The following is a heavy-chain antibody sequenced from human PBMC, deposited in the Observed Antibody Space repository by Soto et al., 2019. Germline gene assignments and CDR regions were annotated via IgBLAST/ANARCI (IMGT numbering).Heavy chain of an antibody. D-gene: IGHD3-9*01. CDR3: ALTGYYDVDY. J-gene: IGHJ4*02. CDR1: GGSFSNYY. CDR2: IYYSGST. V-gene: IGHV4-30-4*01. Sequence: SETLSLTCAVYGGSFSNYYWSWIRQPPGKGLEWIGYIYYSGSTYYNPSLKSRVTISVDTSKNQFSLKLSSVTAADTAVYYCALTGYYDVDYWGQGTRVTVSS.